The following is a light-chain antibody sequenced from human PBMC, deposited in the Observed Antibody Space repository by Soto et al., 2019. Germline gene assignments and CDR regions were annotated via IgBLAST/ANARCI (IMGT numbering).Light chain of an antibody. CDR2: AAS. CDR3: QQRSNWPSTT. J-gene: IGKJ5*01. CDR1: QGISSW. Sequence: DIHMSQSPSSVSASVGYRFTITCRASQGISSWLAWYQQKPGKAPKLLXYAASSLQSGIPSRFSGSGSGTDFTLTINSLEHDDFAVYYCQQRSNWPSTTSGQGTRLEIK. V-gene: IGKV1-12*02.